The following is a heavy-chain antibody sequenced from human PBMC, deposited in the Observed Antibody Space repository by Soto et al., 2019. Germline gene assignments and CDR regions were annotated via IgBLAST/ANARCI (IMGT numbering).Heavy chain of an antibody. J-gene: IGHJ4*02. V-gene: IGHV4-39*01. D-gene: IGHD1-26*01. CDR1: GGSISSSSYY. CDR3: ARRYGGFDY. Sequence: SETLSLTCTVSGGSISSSSYYWGWIRQPPGKGLEWIGSIYYSGSTYYNPSLKSRVAISVDTSKNQFSLKLSSVTAADTAVYYCARRYGGFDYWGQGTLVTVSS. CDR2: IYYSGST.